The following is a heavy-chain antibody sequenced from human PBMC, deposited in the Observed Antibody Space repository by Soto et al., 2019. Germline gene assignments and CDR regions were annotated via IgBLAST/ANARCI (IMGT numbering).Heavy chain of an antibody. J-gene: IGHJ5*01. CDR3: TRAHEVAWFDS. Sequence: GGSLRLSCTASGFSVSSYTMNWVRQAPGKGLQWVASITNRGTHTYSADSVKGRFAISRDNDKNSLYLQMNNLRAEDTATYYCTRAHEVAWFDSWGLGTLVTVSS. CDR2: ITNRGTHT. CDR1: GFSVSSYT. D-gene: IGHD2-15*01. V-gene: IGHV3-21*06.